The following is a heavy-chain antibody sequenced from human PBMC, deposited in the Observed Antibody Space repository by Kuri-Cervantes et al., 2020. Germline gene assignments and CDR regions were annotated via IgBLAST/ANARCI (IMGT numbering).Heavy chain of an antibody. J-gene: IGHJ6*02. CDR2: ISAYNGNT. D-gene: IGHD6-13*01. Sequence: ASVKVSCKASGYTFTSYYMHWVRQAPGQGLEWMGWISAYNGNTNYAQKLQGRVTMTTDTSTSTAYMELSSLRSEDTAVYYCARGYSSSWYGSRRALEYYYYGMDVWGQGTTVTVSS. CDR3: ARGYSSSWYGSRRALEYYYYGMDV. V-gene: IGHV1-18*04. CDR1: GYTFTSYY.